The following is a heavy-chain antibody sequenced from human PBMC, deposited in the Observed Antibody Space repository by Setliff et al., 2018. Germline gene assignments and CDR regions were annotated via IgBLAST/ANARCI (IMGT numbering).Heavy chain of an antibody. J-gene: IGHJ5*02. CDR3: ARDAGKWLVLPNWFDP. D-gene: IGHD6-19*01. Sequence: GASVKVSCKASGYTFTGYYMHWVRQAPGQGLEWMGWISAYNGNTNYAQKLQGRVTMTTDTSTSTAYMELRSLRSDDTAVYYCARDAGKWLVLPNWFDPWGQGTLVTVSS. CDR2: ISAYNGNT. CDR1: GYTFTGYY. V-gene: IGHV1-18*04.